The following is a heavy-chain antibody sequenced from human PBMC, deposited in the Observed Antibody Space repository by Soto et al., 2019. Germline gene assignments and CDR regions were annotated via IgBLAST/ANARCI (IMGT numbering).Heavy chain of an antibody. CDR1: GGTFSNYA. Sequence: QVQLVQSGAEVKKPGSSVKVSCRASGGTFSNYAISWVRQAPGQGLEWMGGIVPIFGTANYAQKFQGRITITADESTSTAYMELRSLRSDDTAVYYCASPTGKLDYWGQGTLVTVSS. J-gene: IGHJ4*02. CDR3: ASPTGKLDY. D-gene: IGHD2-8*02. CDR2: IVPIFGTA. V-gene: IGHV1-69*01.